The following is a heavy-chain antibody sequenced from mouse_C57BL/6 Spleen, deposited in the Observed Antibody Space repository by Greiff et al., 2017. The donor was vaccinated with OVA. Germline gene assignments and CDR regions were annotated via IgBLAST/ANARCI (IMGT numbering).Heavy chain of an antibody. Sequence: VQLQQSGAELAKPGASVKLSCKASGYTFTSYWMHWVKQRPGQGLEWIGYINPSSGYTKYNQKFKGKSTLTVDKSSSTAYMQLSSLTSEDSAVYYCAREKNYGSSYRYFDVWGTGTTVTVSS. CDR2: INPSSGYT. CDR1: GYTFTSYW. CDR3: AREKNYGSSYRYFDV. J-gene: IGHJ1*03. V-gene: IGHV1-7*01. D-gene: IGHD1-1*01.